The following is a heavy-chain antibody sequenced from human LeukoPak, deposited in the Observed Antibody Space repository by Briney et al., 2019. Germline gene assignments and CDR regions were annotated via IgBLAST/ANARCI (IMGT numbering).Heavy chain of an antibody. CDR3: ASRRFGYIDY. J-gene: IGHJ4*02. Sequence: SETLSLTCTVSGGSISSYYWSWIRQFSGKGLEWIGYISYSGSTNYNPSLQSRVTISADMSKNQFSLKLSSVTAADTAVYCCASRRFGYIDYWGQGTLVTVSS. D-gene: IGHD3-10*01. V-gene: IGHV4-59*01. CDR2: ISYSGST. CDR1: GGSISSYY.